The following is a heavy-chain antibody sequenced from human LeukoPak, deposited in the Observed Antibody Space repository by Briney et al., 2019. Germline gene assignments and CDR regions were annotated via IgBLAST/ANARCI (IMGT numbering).Heavy chain of an antibody. CDR1: GFTFSSYA. CDR2: ISWSGGST. J-gene: IGHJ4*02. Sequence: GGSLRLSCAASGFTFSSYAMSWVRQAPGKGPEWVSAISWSGGSTYYADSVKRRFTISRDNSKNTLYLQMNSLRAEDTAVYYCAKDKYYGGTGAFDYWGQGTLVTVSS. V-gene: IGHV3-23*01. D-gene: IGHD4-23*01. CDR3: AKDKYYGGTGAFDY.